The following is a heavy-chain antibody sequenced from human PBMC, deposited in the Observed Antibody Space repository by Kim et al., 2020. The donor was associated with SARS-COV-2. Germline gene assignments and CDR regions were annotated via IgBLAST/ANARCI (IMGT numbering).Heavy chain of an antibody. CDR1: GFTFSSYG. J-gene: IGHJ4*02. CDR3: ARLYGFGELWDY. V-gene: IGHV3-33*01. Sequence: GGSLRLSCAASGFTFSSYGMHWVRQAPGKGLEWVAVIWYDGSNKYYADSVKGRFTISRDNSKNTLYLQMNSLRAEDTAVYYFARLYGFGELWDYWGQGTLVTVSS. D-gene: IGHD3-10*01. CDR2: IWYDGSNK.